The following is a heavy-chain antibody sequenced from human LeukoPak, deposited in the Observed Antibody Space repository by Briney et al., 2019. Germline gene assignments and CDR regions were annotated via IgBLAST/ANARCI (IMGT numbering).Heavy chain of an antibody. CDR2: VGSDNKP. CDR1: GFTFSAYA. J-gene: IGHJ6*02. V-gene: IGHV3-23*05. Sequence: GGSLRLSCEASGFTFSAYAMTGVRQAPGKGLEWVSSVGSDNKPHYSESVKGRFAISRDNSKSMLFLQLNSLRAEDTALYYCARNLHYYVAMYVWGQGTTVTVSS. D-gene: IGHD3-10*02. CDR3: ARNLHYYVAMYV.